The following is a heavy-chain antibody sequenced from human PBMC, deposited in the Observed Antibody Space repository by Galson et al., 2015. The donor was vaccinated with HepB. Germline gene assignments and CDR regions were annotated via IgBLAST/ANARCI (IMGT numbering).Heavy chain of an antibody. D-gene: IGHD2-15*01. CDR2: ISYDGSNK. CDR1: GFTFSSYG. CDR3: AKAAHCSGGSCYSGPSGNKRGIPQRYYYYYGMDV. Sequence: SLRLSCAASGFTFSSYGMHWVRQAPGKGLEWVAVISYDGSNKYYADSVKGRFTISRDNSKNTLYLQMNSLRAEDTAVYYCAKAAHCSGGSCYSGPSGNKRGIPQRYYYYYGMDVWGQGTTVTVSS. V-gene: IGHV3-30*18. J-gene: IGHJ6*02.